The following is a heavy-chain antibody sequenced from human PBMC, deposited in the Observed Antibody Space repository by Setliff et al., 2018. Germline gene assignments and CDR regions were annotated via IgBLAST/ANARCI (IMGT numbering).Heavy chain of an antibody. Sequence: PSETLSLTCTVSGGSMITNDYFWGWIRQPPGTGLEWIGSIYYSGDTYYNPSLKSRATVSVDTSTSQFSLKLSSVTAADTAVYYCARVSPYYYDSSGPGAFDIWGQGTMVTVSS. CDR1: GGSMITNDYF. V-gene: IGHV4-39*07. CDR3: ARVSPYYYDSSGPGAFDI. D-gene: IGHD3-22*01. CDR2: IYYSGDT. J-gene: IGHJ3*02.